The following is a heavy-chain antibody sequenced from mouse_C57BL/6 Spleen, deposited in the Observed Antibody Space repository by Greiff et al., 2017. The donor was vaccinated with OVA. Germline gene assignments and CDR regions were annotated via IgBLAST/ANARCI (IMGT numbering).Heavy chain of an antibody. CDR1: GYTFTSYW. Sequence: QVQLQQPGAELVRPGTSVKLSCKASGYTFTSYWMHWVKQRPGQGLEWIGVIDPSDSYTNYNQKFKGKATLTVDTSSSTAYMQLSSLTSEDSAVYYCARRDYAMDYWGQGTSVTDSS. CDR3: ARRDYAMDY. CDR2: IDPSDSYT. V-gene: IGHV1-59*01. J-gene: IGHJ4*01.